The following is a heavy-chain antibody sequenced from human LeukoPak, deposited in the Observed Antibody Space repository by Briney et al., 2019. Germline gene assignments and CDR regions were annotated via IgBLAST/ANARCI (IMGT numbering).Heavy chain of an antibody. Sequence: SETLSLXCSVSGGSISSYYWSWIRQPPGKGLEWVGYIYYNGRTHYTPSLESRVTISVDTSKNQFSLQLHSVTAADTAVYYCARVFCSSTSCQKTFDYWGQGSLVTVSS. J-gene: IGHJ4*02. CDR3: ARVFCSSTSCQKTFDY. CDR2: IYYNGRT. CDR1: GGSISSYY. V-gene: IGHV4-59*01. D-gene: IGHD2-2*01.